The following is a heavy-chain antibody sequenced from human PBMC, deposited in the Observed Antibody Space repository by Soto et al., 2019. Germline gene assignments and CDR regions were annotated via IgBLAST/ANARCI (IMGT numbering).Heavy chain of an antibody. V-gene: IGHV4-34*01. D-gene: IGHD2-2*01. CDR2: INHSGST. CDR3: ARVDCSSTSCLPFDY. CDR1: GGSFSGYY. J-gene: IGHJ4*02. Sequence: PSETLSLTCAVYGGSFSGYYWSWVRQPPGKGLEWIGEINHSGSTNYNPSLKSRVTISVDTSKNQFSLKLSSVTAADTAVYYCARVDCSSTSCLPFDYWGQGTLVTVSS.